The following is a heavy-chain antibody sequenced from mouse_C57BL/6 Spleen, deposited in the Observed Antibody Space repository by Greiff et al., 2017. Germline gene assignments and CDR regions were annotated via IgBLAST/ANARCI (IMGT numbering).Heavy chain of an antibody. J-gene: IGHJ2*01. CDR1: GYTFTDYE. V-gene: IGHV1-15*01. Sequence: QVQLKESGAELVRPGASVTLSCKASGYTFTDYEMHWVKQTPVHGLEWIGAIDPETGGTAYNQKFKGKAILTADKSSSTAYMELRSLTSEDSAVYYCTRPFCEVFDYWGQGTTLTVSS. CDR2: IDPETGGT. CDR3: TRPFCEVFDY.